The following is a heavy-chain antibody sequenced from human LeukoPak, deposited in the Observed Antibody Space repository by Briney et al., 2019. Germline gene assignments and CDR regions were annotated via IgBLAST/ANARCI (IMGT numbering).Heavy chain of an antibody. CDR3: ARSIVVVPAAISSFGEFDY. D-gene: IGHD2-2*01. Sequence: GGSLRLSCAASGFTFNDYYMTWIRQAPGKGLEWVSYISSSGSTIYYADSVKGRFTISRDNAKNSLYLQMNSLRAEDTAVYYCARSIVVVPAAISSFGEFDYWGQGTLVTVSS. J-gene: IGHJ4*02. CDR2: ISSSGSTI. V-gene: IGHV3-11*04. CDR1: GFTFNDYY.